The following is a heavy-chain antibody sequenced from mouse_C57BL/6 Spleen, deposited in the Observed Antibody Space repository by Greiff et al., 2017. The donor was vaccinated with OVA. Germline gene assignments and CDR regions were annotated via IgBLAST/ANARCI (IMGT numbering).Heavy chain of an antibody. CDR1: GYTFTDYY. D-gene: IGHD2-3*01. CDR3: ASLIYDGYPLLYFEV. V-gene: IGHV1-26*01. CDR2: INPNNGGT. J-gene: IGHJ1*03. Sequence: EVQLQQSGPELVKPGASVKISCKASGYTFTDYYMNWVKQSHGKSLEWIGDINPNNGGTSYNQKFKGKATLTVDKSSSTAYMELRSLTSEDSAVYYCASLIYDGYPLLYFEVWGTGTTVTVSS.